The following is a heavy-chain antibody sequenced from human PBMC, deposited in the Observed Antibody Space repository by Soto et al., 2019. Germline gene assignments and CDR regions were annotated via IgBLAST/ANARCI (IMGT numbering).Heavy chain of an antibody. Sequence: QVQLQESGPGLVKPSGTLSLTCTVSGGSMSSSNWWNWVRQPPGKGLEWIGEAHHSGRTNYNPSRKSRVTISVDQSKNHFSLKLSSVTAADTAVYYCARSEATVLDNWGQGTLVTVSS. J-gene: IGHJ4*02. CDR3: ARSEATVLDN. D-gene: IGHD4-17*01. CDR1: GGSMSSSNW. V-gene: IGHV4-4*02. CDR2: AHHSGRT.